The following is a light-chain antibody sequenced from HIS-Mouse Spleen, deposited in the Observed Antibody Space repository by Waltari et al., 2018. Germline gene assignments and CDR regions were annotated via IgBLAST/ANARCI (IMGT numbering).Light chain of an antibody. V-gene: IGLV2-23*01. CDR2: EGS. Sequence: QSALTQPASVSGSPGQSITISCTGTSSDVGSYNFVSWYQQPPGKAPKLMIYEGSKRPSGVSNLFSGSKSGNTASLTISGLQAEDEADYYCCSYAGSSTWVFGGGTKLTVL. CDR3: CSYAGSSTWV. CDR1: SSDVGSYNF. J-gene: IGLJ3*02.